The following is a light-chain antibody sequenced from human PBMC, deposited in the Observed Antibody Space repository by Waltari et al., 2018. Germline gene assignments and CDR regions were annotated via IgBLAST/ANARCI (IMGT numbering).Light chain of an antibody. CDR3: QQYYRTPPT. V-gene: IGKV4-1*01. J-gene: IGKJ2*01. CDR1: QTVLYSSNNKNF. Sequence: DIVMTQSPDSLAVSLGERATINCHSSQTVLYSSNNKNFLAWYQQKAGQPPKLLINWASTREFGVPDRFSGSGSGTDSTLTISSLQAEDVAVYYCQQYYRTPPTFGQGTKLEIK. CDR2: WAS.